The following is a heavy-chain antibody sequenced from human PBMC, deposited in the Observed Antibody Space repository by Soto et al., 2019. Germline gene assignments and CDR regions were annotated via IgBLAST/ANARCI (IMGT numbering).Heavy chain of an antibody. CDR1: GSSINSSGYY. Sequence: SETLSLTCTVSGSSINSSGYYWGWIRQPPGKGLEWIGSMFYGVSTYYNPSLKSRDTVSVDTSKNQFSLNLRSVTAADTAGYYCARLPSRHLVDYWGQGTLGTVSS. CDR3: ARLPSRHLVDY. CDR2: MFYGVST. D-gene: IGHD3-3*02. V-gene: IGHV4-39*01. J-gene: IGHJ4*02.